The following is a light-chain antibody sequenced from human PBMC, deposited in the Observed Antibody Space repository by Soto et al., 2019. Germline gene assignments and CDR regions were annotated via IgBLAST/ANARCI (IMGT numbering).Light chain of an antibody. CDR1: QSVDNTF. J-gene: IGKJ1*01. Sequence: EIVLTQSPCSLSLSPGERATLSCRASQSVDNTFFAWYQKKPGQAPRLLMSGVSKRATGIPDRVSGSGSGTDFTRTISRLEPEDFAVYYCQQYMSSVTFGQGTRVESK. CDR2: GVS. CDR3: QQYMSSVT. V-gene: IGKV3-20*01.